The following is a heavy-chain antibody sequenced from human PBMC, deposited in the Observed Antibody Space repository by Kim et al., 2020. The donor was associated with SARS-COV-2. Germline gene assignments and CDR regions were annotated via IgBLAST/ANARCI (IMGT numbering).Heavy chain of an antibody. CDR2: ISIVDTTM. CDR3: ARGGIGYRYYFDH. D-gene: IGHD3-16*02. Sequence: GGSLRLSCEASGFSFSDYELSWVRQAPGKGPEWISYISIVDTTMYFSDSVKGRFTISRDNAKNSLYLHMNSLRAEDTALYYCARGGIGYRYYFDHWGRGTVVTVS. CDR1: GFSFSDYE. J-gene: IGHJ4*02. V-gene: IGHV3-48*03.